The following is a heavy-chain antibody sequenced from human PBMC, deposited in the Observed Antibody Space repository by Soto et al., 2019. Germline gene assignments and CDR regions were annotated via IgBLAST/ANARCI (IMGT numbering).Heavy chain of an antibody. CDR1: RGSISGSSYF. J-gene: IGHJ4*02. CDR3: ASLSSDYYSLTAYYRPNYSDY. D-gene: IGHD3-9*01. V-gene: IGHV4-39*01. CDR2: IYYSGST. Sequence: QLQLQESGPGLVKPSETLSLTCTVSRGSISGSSYFWGWIRQPPGKGLEWIGSIYYSGSTFYNPSPKSRVTIAVDTSKNQFSLRLQSVTAADTSWYYCASLSSDYYSLTAYYRPNYSDYWGQGTLVTVSS.